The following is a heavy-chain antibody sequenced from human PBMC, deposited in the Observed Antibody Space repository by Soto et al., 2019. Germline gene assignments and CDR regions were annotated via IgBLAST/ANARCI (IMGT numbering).Heavy chain of an antibody. Sequence: GGSLRLSCAASGFTFSSYAMSWVRQAPGKGLGWVSAISGSGGSTYYADSVKGRFTISRDNSKNTLYLQMNSLRAEDTAVYYCAKDLGYCSSTSCWGNWFDPWGQGTLVTVSS. V-gene: IGHV3-23*01. CDR1: GFTFSSYA. CDR2: ISGSGGST. J-gene: IGHJ5*02. CDR3: AKDLGYCSSTSCWGNWFDP. D-gene: IGHD2-2*01.